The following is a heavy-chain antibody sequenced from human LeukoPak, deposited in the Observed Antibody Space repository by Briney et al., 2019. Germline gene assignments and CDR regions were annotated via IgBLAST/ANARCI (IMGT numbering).Heavy chain of an antibody. D-gene: IGHD5-18*01. CDR3: AREVRGYSYGYFDY. CDR2: IYYSGST. Sequence: SETLSLACTVSGGSISSGDYYWSWTRQPPGKGLEWIGYIYYSGSTYYNPSLKSRVTISVDTSKNQFSPKLSSVTAADTAVYYCAREVRGYSYGYFDYWGQGTLVTVSS. CDR1: GGSISSGDYY. J-gene: IGHJ4*02. V-gene: IGHV4-30-4*01.